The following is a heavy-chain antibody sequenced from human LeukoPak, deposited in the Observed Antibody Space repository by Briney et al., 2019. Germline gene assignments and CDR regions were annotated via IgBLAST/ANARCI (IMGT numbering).Heavy chain of an antibody. J-gene: IGHJ4*02. V-gene: IGHV3-43D*03. D-gene: IGHD5-18*01. Sequence: GGSLRLSCAASGFTFDDYAMHWVRQAPGKGLEWVSLITWDGGSTYYADSVKGRFTISRDNSKNSLYLQMNSLRAEDTALYYCAKDTLAEGYSYGFSFDYWGQGTLVTVSS. CDR1: GFTFDDYA. CDR2: ITWDGGST. CDR3: AKDTLAEGYSYGFSFDY.